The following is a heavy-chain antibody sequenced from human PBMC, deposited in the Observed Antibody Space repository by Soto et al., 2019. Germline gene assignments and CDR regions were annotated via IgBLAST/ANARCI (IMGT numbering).Heavy chain of an antibody. CDR3: ARAPFASGSGWYDY. J-gene: IGHJ4*02. Sequence: GASVKVSCKASGYIFTTYYIHWVRQAPGQGLEWMGIINPSSGSTSYAQKFQGRVTMTRDTSTNSIYMELSSLKSEDMAVYYCARAPFASGSGWYDYWGQGALVTVSS. D-gene: IGHD6-19*01. V-gene: IGHV1-46*03. CDR1: GYIFTTYY. CDR2: INPSSGST.